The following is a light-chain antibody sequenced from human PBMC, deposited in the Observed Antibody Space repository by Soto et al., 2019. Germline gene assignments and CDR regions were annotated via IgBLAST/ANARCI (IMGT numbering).Light chain of an antibody. CDR1: ASNIGSQP. J-gene: IGLJ3*02. V-gene: IGLV1-44*01. CDR3: VAWDGSLNGLV. Sequence: QSALSQPPSASVTPGQRVTISCSGSASNIGSQPVSWFQQVPGTAPKLLIYADTQRPSGVPDRFSGSKSGTSASLAVSGLQSEDEGDYYCVAWDGSLNGLVFGGGTKLTVL. CDR2: ADT.